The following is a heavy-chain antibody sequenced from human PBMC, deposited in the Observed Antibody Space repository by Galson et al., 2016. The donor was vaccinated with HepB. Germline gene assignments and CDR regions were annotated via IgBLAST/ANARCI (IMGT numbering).Heavy chain of an antibody. CDR3: ARDLSGPDY. CDR1: GFAFSVYG. Sequence: SLRLSCAASGFAFSVYGMTWVRQAPRKGLEWDSAISTSGSSTDYADSVKGRFTISRDNAENTLYLQMNSLRADDTAVYYCARDLSGPDYWGQGTLVTVSS. J-gene: IGHJ4*02. CDR2: ISTSGSST. V-gene: IGHV3-23*01.